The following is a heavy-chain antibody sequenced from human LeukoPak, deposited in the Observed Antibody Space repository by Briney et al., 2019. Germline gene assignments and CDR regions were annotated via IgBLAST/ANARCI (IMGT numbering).Heavy chain of an antibody. CDR1: GGSVSTINSY. D-gene: IGHD3-9*01. CDR3: ARLRKGRYFDYFFEK. CDR2: VYYSGRA. J-gene: IGHJ4*02. V-gene: IGHV4-39*02. Sequence: PSETLSLTCTVSGGSVSTINSYWGWIRQPPGKGLEWIGNVYYSGRANYSPSRRSRVTMSVDTSKNRFSLKMTSVTAADTAVYFCARLRKGRYFDYFFEKWGQGTLVTVSS.